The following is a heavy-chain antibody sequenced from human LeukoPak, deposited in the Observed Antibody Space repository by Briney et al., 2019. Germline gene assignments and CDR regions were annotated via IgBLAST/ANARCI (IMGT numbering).Heavy chain of an antibody. J-gene: IGHJ4*02. D-gene: IGHD3-3*01. CDR2: IYYSGTT. CDR1: GGSISSYY. V-gene: IGHV4-59*01. Sequence: SETLSLTCTVSGGSISSYYWSWIRQPPGKGLEWIGYIYYSGTTNYNPSLKSRVTISVDASKNQFSLKLTSVTAADTAVYYCARDVFWRGSDYWGQGTLVTVSS. CDR3: ARDVFWRGSDY.